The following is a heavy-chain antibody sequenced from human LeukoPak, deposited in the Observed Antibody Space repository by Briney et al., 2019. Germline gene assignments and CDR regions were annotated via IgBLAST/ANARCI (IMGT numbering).Heavy chain of an antibody. Sequence: PSETLSLTCAVYGGSFSGYYWSWIRQPPGKGLEWIGEINHSGSTNYNPSLKSRVTISVDTSKNQFSLKLSSVTAADTAVYYCARVGYSSSWYGSAIRWFDPWGQGTLVTVSS. CDR3: ARVGYSSSWYGSAIRWFDP. V-gene: IGHV4-34*01. CDR1: GGSFSGYY. CDR2: INHSGST. J-gene: IGHJ5*02. D-gene: IGHD6-13*01.